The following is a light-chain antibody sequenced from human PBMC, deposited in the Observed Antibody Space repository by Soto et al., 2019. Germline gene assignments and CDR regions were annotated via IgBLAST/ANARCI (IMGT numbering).Light chain of an antibody. CDR1: QSVSSN. CDR3: KQYNDWPLT. CDR2: AAS. V-gene: IGKV3-15*01. J-gene: IGKJ4*01. Sequence: EIVMTQSPATLSVSPGERATLSCRASQSVSSNLAWYQQKRGQAPRLLIYAASTRATGVPARFSGTGSGTEFTLAIKSLQSEDFALYYCKQYNDWPLTFGGGTKVDIK.